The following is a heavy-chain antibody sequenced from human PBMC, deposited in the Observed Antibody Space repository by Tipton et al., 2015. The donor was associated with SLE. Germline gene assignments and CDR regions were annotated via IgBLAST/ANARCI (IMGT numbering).Heavy chain of an antibody. V-gene: IGHV1-18*01. D-gene: IGHD6-19*01. CDR1: GYIFTSYG. CDR2: ISVYNGDT. J-gene: IGHJ6*03. CDR3: ARRLSSGWYGDYYYMDA. Sequence: QVQLVQSGAEVKKPGASVKVSCKASGYIFTSYGISWVRQAPGQGLEWMGWISVYNGDTRYPQKLRGRVTMTTDPSTNTAYMELRSLRSDDTAVYYCARRLSSGWYGDYYYMDAWGKGATVTVSS.